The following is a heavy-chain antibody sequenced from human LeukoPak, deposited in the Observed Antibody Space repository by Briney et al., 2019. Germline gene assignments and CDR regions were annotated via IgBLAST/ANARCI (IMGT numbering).Heavy chain of an antibody. CDR2: IYYSGST. V-gene: IGHV4-31*03. J-gene: IGHJ3*02. D-gene: IGHD2-21*02. CDR1: GGSISSGGYY. CDR3: ARQIVVVTYAFDI. Sequence: PSETLSLTCTVSGGSISSGGYYWSWIRQHPGKGLEWIGYIYYSGSTYYNPSLKSRVTISVDTSKNQFSLKLSSVTAADTAVYYCARQIVVVTYAFDIWGQGTMVTVSS.